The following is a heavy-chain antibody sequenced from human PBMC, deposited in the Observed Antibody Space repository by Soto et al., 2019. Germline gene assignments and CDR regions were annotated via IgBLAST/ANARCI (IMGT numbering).Heavy chain of an antibody. CDR2: INAGNGNT. D-gene: IGHD3-9*01. J-gene: IGHJ4*02. V-gene: IGHV1-3*01. CDR1: GYTFTSYA. Sequence: QVQLVQSGAEVKKPGASVKVSCKASGYTFTSYAMHWVRQAPGQRLEWMGWINAGNGNTKYSQKFQGRVTITRDTSASTAYMELSSLRSEDTAVYYCARKTTGYYPFFDYWGQGTLVTVSS. CDR3: ARKTTGYYPFFDY.